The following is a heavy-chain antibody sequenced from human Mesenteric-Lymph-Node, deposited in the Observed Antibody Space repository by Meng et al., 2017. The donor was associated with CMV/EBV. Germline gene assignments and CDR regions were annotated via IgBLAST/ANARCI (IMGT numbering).Heavy chain of an antibody. CDR3: ARRGGGSFPYYFDF. CDR2: ILHSGKT. J-gene: IGHJ4*02. CDR1: GGSFSGHY. Sequence: GSLRLSCAVYGGSFSGHYWSWIRQTPGKGLEWIGEILHSGKTNYNPSLKSRAAISQGTSNNQFYLQLTSVTAADTAVYFCARRGGGSFPYYFDFWGRGTLVTVSS. D-gene: IGHD2-15*01. V-gene: IGHV4-34*12.